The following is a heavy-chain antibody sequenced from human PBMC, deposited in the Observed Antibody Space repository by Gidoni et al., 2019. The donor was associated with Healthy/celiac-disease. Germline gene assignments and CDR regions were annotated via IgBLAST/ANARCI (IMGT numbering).Heavy chain of an antibody. CDR1: GFTFSSYA. V-gene: IGHV3-23*01. CDR2: ISGSGGSK. J-gene: IGHJ4*02. Sequence: EVQLLESGGGLVQPGGSLRLSCAASGFTFSSYAMSWVRQAPGKGLEWVSAISGSGGSKYYADSVKGRFTISRDNSKNTLYLQMNSLRAEDTAVYYCAKGGCSGGSCQYYFDYWGQGTLVTVSS. CDR3: AKGGCSGGSCQYYFDY. D-gene: IGHD2-15*01.